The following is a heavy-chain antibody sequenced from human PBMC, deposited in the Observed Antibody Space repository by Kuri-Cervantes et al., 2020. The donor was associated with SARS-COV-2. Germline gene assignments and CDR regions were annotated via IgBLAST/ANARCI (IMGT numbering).Heavy chain of an antibody. D-gene: IGHD2-21*01. CDR2: ISYDGSNE. CDR3: AKDRVGVLDS. Sequence: GGSLRLSCAASGFTFSSCAMHWVRLAPGKGLEWVAFISYDGSNEYYADSVWGRFTISRDNSNNTLYLQLNSLRAEDTALYYCAKDRVGVLDSWGQGTQVTVSS. V-gene: IGHV3-30*01. J-gene: IGHJ5*01. CDR1: GFTFSSCA.